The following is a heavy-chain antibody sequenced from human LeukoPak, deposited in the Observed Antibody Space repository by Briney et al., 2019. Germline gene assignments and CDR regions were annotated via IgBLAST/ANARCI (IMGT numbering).Heavy chain of an antibody. Sequence: SETLSLTCNVSGGSISSGSYYWSWIRQPAGKGLEWIGRIYTSGTTNYNPSLKSRVTISVDTSNNQFSLKLSSVTAADTAVYYCARITDRTIFGEIMHGFDIWGQGTPVTVSS. J-gene: IGHJ3*02. D-gene: IGHD3-3*01. V-gene: IGHV4-61*02. CDR2: IYTSGTT. CDR1: GGSISSGSYY. CDR3: ARITDRTIFGEIMHGFDI.